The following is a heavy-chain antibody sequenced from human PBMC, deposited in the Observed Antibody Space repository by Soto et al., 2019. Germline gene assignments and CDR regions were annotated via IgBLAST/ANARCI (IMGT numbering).Heavy chain of an antibody. J-gene: IGHJ4*02. CDR1: GFTFSSYA. Sequence: GGSLRLSCAASGFTFSSYAMSWVRQASGKGLEWVSAISGSGGSTYYADSVKGRFTISRDNSKNTLYLQMNSLRAEDTAVYYCAKDLSITMVRGVAGTFDYWGQGTLVTVSS. D-gene: IGHD3-10*01. V-gene: IGHV3-23*01. CDR2: ISGSGGST. CDR3: AKDLSITMVRGVAGTFDY.